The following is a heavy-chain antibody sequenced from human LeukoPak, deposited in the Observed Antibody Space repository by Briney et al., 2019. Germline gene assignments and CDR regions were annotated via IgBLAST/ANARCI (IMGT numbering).Heavy chain of an antibody. D-gene: IGHD3-10*01. V-gene: IGHV4-59*12. J-gene: IGHJ6*03. CDR3: ARVRLTMVRGVLGYYYYYYMDV. CDR2: ISYSGST. CDR1: GGSTSRYY. Sequence: SETLSLTCAVSGGSTSRYYWTWIRQPPGKALEWIGYISYSGSTNYNPSLKSLVTISVDTSKNQFSLKLSSVTAADTAVYYCARVRLTMVRGVLGYYYYYYMDVWGKGTTVTVSS.